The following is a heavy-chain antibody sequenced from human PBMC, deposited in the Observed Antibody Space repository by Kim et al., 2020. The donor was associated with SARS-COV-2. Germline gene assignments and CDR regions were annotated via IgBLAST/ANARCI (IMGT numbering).Heavy chain of an antibody. CDR1: GFTFSSYG. Sequence: GGSLRLSCAASGFTFSSYGMHWVRQAPGKGVEWVAVISYDGSNKYYADSVKGRCTISRDNSKNTLYLQMNSLRAEDTAVYYCATDRLSTGDFWGQFGYYYYGMDVWGQGTTVTVSS. V-gene: IGHV3-30*03. CDR2: ISYDGSNK. J-gene: IGHJ6*02. D-gene: IGHD3-3*01. CDR3: ATDRLSTGDFWGQFGYYYYGMDV.